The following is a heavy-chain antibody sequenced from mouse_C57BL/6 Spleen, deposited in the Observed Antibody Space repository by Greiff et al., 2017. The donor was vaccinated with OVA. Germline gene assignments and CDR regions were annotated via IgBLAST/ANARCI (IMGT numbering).Heavy chain of an antibody. CDR1: GYSITSGYY. Sequence: EVKLMESGPGLVKPSQSLSLTCSVTGYSITSGYYWNWIRQFPGNKLEWMGYISYDGSNNYNPSLKNRISITRDTSKNQFFLKLNSVTTEDTATYYCARALIYYGNYGPWYFDVWGTGTTVTVSS. J-gene: IGHJ1*03. D-gene: IGHD2-1*01. V-gene: IGHV3-6*01. CDR2: ISYDGSN. CDR3: ARALIYYGNYGPWYFDV.